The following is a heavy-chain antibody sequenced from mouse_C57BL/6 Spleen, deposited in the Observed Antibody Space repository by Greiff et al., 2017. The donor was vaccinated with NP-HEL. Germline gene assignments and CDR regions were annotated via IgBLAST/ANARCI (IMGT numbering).Heavy chain of an antibody. CDR3: ASTTVVAPFAY. CDR2: IYPGDGDT. D-gene: IGHD1-1*01. CDR1: GYAFSSSW. Sequence: QVQLKQSGPELVKPGASVKISCKASGYAFSSSWLNWVKQRPGKGLEWIGRIYPGDGDTNYNGKFKGKATLTADKSSSTAYMQLSSLTSEDSAVYFCASTTVVAPFAYWGQGTLVTVSA. V-gene: IGHV1-82*01. J-gene: IGHJ3*01.